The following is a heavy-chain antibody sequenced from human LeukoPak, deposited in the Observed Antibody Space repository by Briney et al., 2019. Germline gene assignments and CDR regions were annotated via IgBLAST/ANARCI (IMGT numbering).Heavy chain of an antibody. D-gene: IGHD1-1*01. Sequence: SQTLSLTCTVSGGSTSSGGYYWSWIRQHPGKGLEWIGYIYYSGSTYYNPSLKSRVTISVDTSKNQFSLKLSSVTAADTAGYYCAKVLEALFDPWGQGTLVTVSS. V-gene: IGHV4-31*03. CDR2: IYYSGST. CDR1: GGSTSSGGYY. J-gene: IGHJ5*02. CDR3: AKVLEALFDP.